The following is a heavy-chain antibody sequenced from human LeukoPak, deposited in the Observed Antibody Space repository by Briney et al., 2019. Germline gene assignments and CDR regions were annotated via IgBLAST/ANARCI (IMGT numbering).Heavy chain of an antibody. V-gene: IGHV3-21*01. CDR2: ISSSSSYI. CDR3: ARGSPPLVNYYGDDY. Sequence: GSLRLSCAASVFTFSSYSMNWGRQAPGEGLEWVSSISSSSSYIYYADSVKGRFTISRDNAQNSLYLQMNSLRAEDTAVYYCARGSPPLVNYYGDDYWGQGTLVTVSS. D-gene: IGHD3-10*01. J-gene: IGHJ4*02. CDR1: VFTFSSYS.